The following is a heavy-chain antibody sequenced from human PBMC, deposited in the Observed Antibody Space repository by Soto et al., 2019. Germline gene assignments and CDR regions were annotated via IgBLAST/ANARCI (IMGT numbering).Heavy chain of an antibody. D-gene: IGHD2-2*03. CDR3: AMGIVVVPAAIAPPPENYGMDV. J-gene: IGHJ6*02. CDR2: ISGSGGST. Sequence: GGSLRLSCAASGFTFSSYAMSWVRQAPGKGLEWVSAISGSGGSTYYADSVKGRFTISRDNSKNTLYLQMNSLRAEDTAVYYCAMGIVVVPAAIAPPPENYGMDVWGQGTTVTVSS. CDR1: GFTFSSYA. V-gene: IGHV3-23*01.